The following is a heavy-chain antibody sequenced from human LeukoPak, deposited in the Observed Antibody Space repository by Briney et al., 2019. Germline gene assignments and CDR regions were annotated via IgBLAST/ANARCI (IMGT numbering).Heavy chain of an antibody. D-gene: IGHD4-23*01. J-gene: IGHJ4*02. CDR1: GITFSSYW. V-gene: IGHV3-7*01. CDR2: IKEDGNEK. Sequence: GGSLRLSCAASGITFSSYWMSWVRQAPGKWLEWVANIKEDGNEKYYVDSVKGRFTISRDNAKNSLYLQMNSLRAEDTAVYYCAAAGNSDYWGQGTLVTVSS. CDR3: AAAGNSDY.